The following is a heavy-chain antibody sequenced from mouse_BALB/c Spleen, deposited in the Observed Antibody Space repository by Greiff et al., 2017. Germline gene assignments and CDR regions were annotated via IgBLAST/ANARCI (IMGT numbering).Heavy chain of an antibody. CDR1: GFTFSSYA. V-gene: IGHV5-6-5*01. CDR2: ISSCGST. Sequence: EVHLVESGGGLVKPGGSLKLSCAASGFTFSSYAMSWVRQTPEKRLEWVASISSCGSTYYPDSVKGRFTISRDNARNILYLQMSSLRSEDTAMYYCARGTMVTTSDWYFDVWGAGTTVTVSS. J-gene: IGHJ1*01. CDR3: ARGTMVTTSDWYFDV. D-gene: IGHD2-2*01.